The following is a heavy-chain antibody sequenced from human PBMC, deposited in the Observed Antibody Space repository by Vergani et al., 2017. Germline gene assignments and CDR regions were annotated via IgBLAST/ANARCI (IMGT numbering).Heavy chain of an antibody. J-gene: IGHJ5*02. D-gene: IGHD1/OR15-1a*01. CDR3: AKDRETKFPSHRGNNNWFDP. CDR2: NSGPGLST. V-gene: IGHV3-23*01. Sequence: EVHLLESGGGLVQSGGSLRLSCAASGFTFSNSAVSWVRQAPGRGLAWVSSNSGPGLSTYYADSVKGRFSISRDTSKNTLYLQMNSLRAEDTAVYYCAKDRETKFPSHRGNNNWFDPWGQGTRVTVSS. CDR1: GFTFSNSA.